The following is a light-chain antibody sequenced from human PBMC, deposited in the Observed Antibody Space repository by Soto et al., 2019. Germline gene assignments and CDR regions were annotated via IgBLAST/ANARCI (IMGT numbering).Light chain of an antibody. J-gene: IGKJ2*01. CDR2: AAS. CDR1: QTISTY. Sequence: DIQMTQSPSSLSASVGDRVTITCRASQTISTYLNWYQQNPGKAPKLRIYAASTLQNGVPSTFSGSGSGTDFTLTISSQQPEDFATYYCQKSSSIPYTFGQGTKLEIK. CDR3: QKSSSIPYT. V-gene: IGKV1-39*01.